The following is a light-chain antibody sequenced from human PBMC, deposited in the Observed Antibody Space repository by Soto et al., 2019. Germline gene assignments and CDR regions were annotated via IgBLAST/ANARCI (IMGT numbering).Light chain of an antibody. CDR1: QSISRY. J-gene: IGKJ3*01. V-gene: IGKV1-39*01. Sequence: DIQMTQSPSSLSASVGDRVTITCRASQSISRYLNWYQQKPGKAPKLLIYSASSLQSGVPSRLSGSGSGTDFTLTISSLQPEDFATYYCQQSYSTLAFTFGPGTTVDIK. CDR3: QQSYSTLAFT. CDR2: SAS.